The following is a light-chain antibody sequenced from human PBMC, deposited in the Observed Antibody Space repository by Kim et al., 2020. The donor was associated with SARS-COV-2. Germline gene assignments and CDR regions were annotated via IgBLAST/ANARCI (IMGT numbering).Light chain of an antibody. Sequence: SVALGQTAKITCGGDNIGGKHVHWYQQKPGQAPVTVIYKNNNLPSGIPERFSGSNSGNAANLSISRVQVGDEAVYFCQVWDSNTVIFGGGTQLTVL. J-gene: IGLJ2*01. V-gene: IGLV3-9*01. CDR1: NIGGKH. CDR3: QVWDSNTVI. CDR2: KNN.